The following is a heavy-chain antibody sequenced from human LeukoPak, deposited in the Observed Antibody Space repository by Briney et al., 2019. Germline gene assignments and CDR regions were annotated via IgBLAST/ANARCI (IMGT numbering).Heavy chain of an antibody. J-gene: IGHJ3*02. V-gene: IGHV3-30*04. CDR2: ISDDESNK. CDR3: ARVDDLDAFDI. CDR1: GFTFSNYA. D-gene: IGHD2-2*03. Sequence: GRSLRLSYAASGFTFSNYAMHWVRQAPGKGLEWVAVISDDESNKYYADSVKGRFTISRDNSKNTLYLQMNSLRPEDTAIYYCARVDDLDAFDIWGQGTMVTVSS.